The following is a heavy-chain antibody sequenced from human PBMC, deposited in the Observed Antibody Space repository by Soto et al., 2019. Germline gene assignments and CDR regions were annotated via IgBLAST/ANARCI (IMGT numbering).Heavy chain of an antibody. CDR1: GDSMNNNNW. CDR3: ARAGLGLAFDS. CDR2: IYHSGAT. Sequence: QVQLQESGPGLVKPSGTLSLTCAVSGDSMNNNNWWSWVRQSPRKGLEWIAEIYHSGATNYKPSLQSRVTISIDKSEKQFSLKLNSVTAADTAVYYCARAGLGLAFDSWGQGALVTVSS. D-gene: IGHD6-19*01. V-gene: IGHV4-4*02. J-gene: IGHJ5*01.